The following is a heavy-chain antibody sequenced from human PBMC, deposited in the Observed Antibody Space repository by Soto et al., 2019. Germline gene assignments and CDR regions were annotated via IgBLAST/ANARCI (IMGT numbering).Heavy chain of an antibody. CDR1: GFTFSSYA. CDR3: GVLSDPLIEDYDY. CDR2: ISGSGGST. D-gene: IGHD3-16*01. V-gene: IGHV3-23*01. J-gene: IGHJ4*02. Sequence: GGSLRLSCAASGFTFSSYAMSWVRQAPGKGLEWVSAISGSGGSTYYADFVKGRFTISRDNSKNTLYLQMNSLRAEDTAVYYCGVLSDPLIEDYDYWGQGTLVTVSS.